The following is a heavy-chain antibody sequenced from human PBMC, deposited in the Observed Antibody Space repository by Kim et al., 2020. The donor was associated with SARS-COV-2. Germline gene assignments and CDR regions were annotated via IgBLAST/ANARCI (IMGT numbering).Heavy chain of an antibody. V-gene: IGHV4-59*01. J-gene: IGHJ4*02. CDR3: AKYESYGSGSPKAFDH. CDR1: GGSISGYY. CDR2: IYYSGSA. Sequence: SETLSLTCTVSGGSISGYYWSWIRQPPGKGLEWIGYIYYSGSAKYNPSLKSRVTMSVDTPKNQFSLKLSSVTAADTAVYYFAKYESYGSGSPKAFDHWGQGTLVTVSS. D-gene: IGHD3-10*01.